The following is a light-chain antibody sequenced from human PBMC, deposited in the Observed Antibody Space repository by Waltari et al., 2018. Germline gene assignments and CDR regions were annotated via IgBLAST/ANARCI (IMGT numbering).Light chain of an antibody. CDR2: DAS. J-gene: IGKJ4*01. V-gene: IGKV3-11*01. CDR3: QQRRNWPLT. Sequence: EIVLTQSPATLSLSLGERATLSCRASHSVNWYLAWYQQRPGQAPRLLIFDASNRATGIPSRFSGSGSETDFTLTLSRLQPEDSAVYYCQQRRNWPLTFGGGTKVEIK. CDR1: HSVNWY.